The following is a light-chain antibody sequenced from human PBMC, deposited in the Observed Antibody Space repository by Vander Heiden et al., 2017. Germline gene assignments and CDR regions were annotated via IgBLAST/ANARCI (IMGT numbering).Light chain of an antibody. CDR3: SSYTSSNSVV. J-gene: IGLJ2*01. V-gene: IGLV2-14*01. Sequence: QSALPHPASVSGSPGQSITVSCTGTSGAVGGNNYDSWYQQHPGKAPKLMIYDVSNRPAGVSNRFAGSKSGNTASLTSSGLQAEDEADYYCSSYTSSNSVVFGGGTKLTVL. CDR2: DVS. CDR1: SGAVGGNNY.